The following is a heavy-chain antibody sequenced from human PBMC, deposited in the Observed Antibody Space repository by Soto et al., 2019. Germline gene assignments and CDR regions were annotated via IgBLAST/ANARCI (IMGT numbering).Heavy chain of an antibody. J-gene: IGHJ4*02. D-gene: IGHD2-21*02. CDR3: ARQRTTVVTQAYFDH. V-gene: IGHV4-39*01. CDR1: GESISSSSHY. CDR2: IYYSGRT. Sequence: PSETLSLTCIVSGESISSSSHYWGWIRQPPGKGLEWIGSIYYSGRTYYNPSFKSRVTISIDTSKNQFSLKLSSVTATDTAVYYCARQRTTVVTQAYFDHWGQGALVTVSS.